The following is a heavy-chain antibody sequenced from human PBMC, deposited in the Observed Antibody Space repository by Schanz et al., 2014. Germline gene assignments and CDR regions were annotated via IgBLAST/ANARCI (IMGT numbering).Heavy chain of an antibody. V-gene: IGHV1-46*01. D-gene: IGHD3-9*01. CDR2: INPSGGST. J-gene: IGHJ6*02. CDR3: ARVQDDILTGSEYYYGMDV. CDR1: GYTFTTYY. Sequence: QVQLLQSGAEVKKPGASMKVSCKASGYTFTTYYMLWVRQAPGQGLEWMGIINPSGGSTRYGQKLQGRVTMTTDTSTSTAYMELRSLRSDDTAVYYCARVQDDILTGSEYYYGMDVWGQGTTVTVSS.